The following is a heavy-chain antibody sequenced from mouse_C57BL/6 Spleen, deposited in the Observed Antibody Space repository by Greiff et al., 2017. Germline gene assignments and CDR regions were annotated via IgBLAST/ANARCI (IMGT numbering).Heavy chain of an antibody. CDR3: ARSGYYGSSLWYFDY. D-gene: IGHD1-1*01. J-gene: IGHJ2*01. CDR2: INPNYGTT. CDR1: GYSFTDYN. Sequence: EVQVVESGPELVKPGASVKISCKASGYSFTDYNMNWVKQSNGKSLEWIGVINPNYGTTSYNQKFKGKATLTVDQSSSTAYMQLNSLTSEDSAVYYCARSGYYGSSLWYFDYWGQGTTLTVSS. V-gene: IGHV1-39*01.